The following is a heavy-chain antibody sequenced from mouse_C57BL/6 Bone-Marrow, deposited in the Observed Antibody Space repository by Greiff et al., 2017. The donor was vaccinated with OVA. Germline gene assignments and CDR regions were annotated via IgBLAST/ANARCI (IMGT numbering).Heavy chain of an antibody. CDR1: GYSITSGYY. CDR2: ISYDGSN. J-gene: IGHJ4*01. Sequence: ELGPGLVKPSQSLSLTCSVTGYSITSGYYWNWIRQFPGNKLEWMGYISYDGSNNYNPSLKNRISITRDTSKNQFFLKLNSVTTEDTATYYCARDSIYYYAMDYWGQGTSVTVSS. CDR3: ARDSIYYYAMDY. V-gene: IGHV3-6*01.